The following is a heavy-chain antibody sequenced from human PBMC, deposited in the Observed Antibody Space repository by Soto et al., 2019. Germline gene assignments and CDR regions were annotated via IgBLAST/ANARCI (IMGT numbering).Heavy chain of an antibody. Sequence: ASETLSLTCTVSGGSISSGDYYWSWIRQPPGKGLEWIGNIYYSGSTYYNPSLKSRVTMLVDTSKNQFSLMLSSVTAADTAVYYCVRHAQWLIRAYWGQGSLVTVSS. D-gene: IGHD6-19*01. CDR2: IYYSGST. J-gene: IGHJ4*02. CDR3: VRHAQWLIRAY. CDR1: GGSISSGDYY. V-gene: IGHV4-39*01.